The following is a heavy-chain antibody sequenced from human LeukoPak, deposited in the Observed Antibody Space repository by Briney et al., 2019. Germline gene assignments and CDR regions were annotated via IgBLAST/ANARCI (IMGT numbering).Heavy chain of an antibody. Sequence: TLSLTCTVSGGSISSGGYYWSWIRQHPGKGLEWIGYIYYSGSTYYNPSLKSRVTISVDTSKNQFSLKLSSVTAADTAVYYCASQRKLWSAFDYWGQGTLVTVSS. CDR2: IYYSGST. J-gene: IGHJ4*02. CDR1: GGSISSGGYY. CDR3: ASQRKLWSAFDY. V-gene: IGHV4-31*03. D-gene: IGHD5-18*01.